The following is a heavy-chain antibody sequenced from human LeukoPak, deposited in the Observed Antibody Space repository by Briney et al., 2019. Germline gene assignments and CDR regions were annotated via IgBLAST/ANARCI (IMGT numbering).Heavy chain of an antibody. Sequence: SQTLSLTCTVSGGSISSGSHYWNWIRQPAGKGLEWIGRIYPSGSTNYNPSLKSRVTISVDTSKNQFSLKLSSVTAADTAVYYCARGGRLWFGERWFDPWGQGTLVTVSS. CDR3: ARGGRLWFGERWFDP. V-gene: IGHV4-61*02. CDR1: GGSISSGSHY. D-gene: IGHD3-10*01. CDR2: IYPSGST. J-gene: IGHJ5*02.